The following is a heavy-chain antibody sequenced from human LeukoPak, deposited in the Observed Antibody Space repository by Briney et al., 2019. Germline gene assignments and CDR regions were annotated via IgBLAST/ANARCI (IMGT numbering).Heavy chain of an antibody. CDR3: ARDQAAVAGLFDY. J-gene: IGHJ4*02. Sequence: ASVKVSCKGSGYTLSNHAFSWVRQAPGQGLEWMGWISADNGNTNHAQKFQGRVSLTTDTSTSTAYMELRSLRSDDTAVYYCARDQAAVAGLFDYWGQGTLVTVSS. CDR1: GYTLSNHA. D-gene: IGHD6-19*01. V-gene: IGHV1-18*04. CDR2: ISADNGNT.